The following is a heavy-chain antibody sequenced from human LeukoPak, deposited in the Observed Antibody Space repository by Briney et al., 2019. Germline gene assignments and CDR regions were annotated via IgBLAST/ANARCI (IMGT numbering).Heavy chain of an antibody. CDR3: AKDIADVEVSGPSFDY. V-gene: IGHV3-9*01. J-gene: IGHJ4*02. D-gene: IGHD1-26*01. Sequence: GGSLRLSCAASGFTFDDYAMHWVRQAPGKGLEWVSGISWNSGSIGYADSVKGRFTISRDNAKNSLYLQMNSLRAEDTALYYCAKDIADVEVSGPSFDYWGQGTLVTVSS. CDR1: GFTFDDYA. CDR2: ISWNSGSI.